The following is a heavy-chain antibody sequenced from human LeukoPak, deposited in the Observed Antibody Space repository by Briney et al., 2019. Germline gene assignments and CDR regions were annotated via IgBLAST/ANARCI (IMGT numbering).Heavy chain of an antibody. Sequence: PGGSQRLSCAASGFTFSDYYMSWIRQAPGRGLEWVSYISSSGGTIYYADSVKGRFTISRDNAKKSLYLQMNSLRAEDTVVYYCASVYYYGMDVWGQGTTVTVSS. J-gene: IGHJ6*02. V-gene: IGHV3-11*01. CDR2: ISSSGGTI. CDR3: ASVYYYGMDV. CDR1: GFTFSDYY.